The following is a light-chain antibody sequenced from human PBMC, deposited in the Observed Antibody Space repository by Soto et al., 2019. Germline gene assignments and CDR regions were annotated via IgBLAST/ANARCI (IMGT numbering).Light chain of an antibody. CDR1: SGNIASNF. CDR2: KND. V-gene: IGLV6-57*03. J-gene: IGLJ1*01. Sequence: NFMLTQAHSVSESPGKTVTISCTRSSGNIASNFVQWYQQRPGSAPTILIFKNDQRPSGVPDRFSGSLDSSSNSASLIISGLNTEDEPDYFCQSYDATSYVFGTGTQLTVL. CDR3: QSYDATSYV.